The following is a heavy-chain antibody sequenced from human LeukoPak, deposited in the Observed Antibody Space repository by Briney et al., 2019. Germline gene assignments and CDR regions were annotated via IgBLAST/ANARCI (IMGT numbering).Heavy chain of an antibody. CDR3: ARDHPPPYGSGGWFDP. V-gene: IGHV1-18*04. J-gene: IGHJ5*02. Sequence: ASVKVSCKASGYTFISYGISWVRQAPGQGLEWMGWVSAYNDNINYAQKFQGRVTMTTDTSTRTAYMELRSLRSDDTAVYYCARDHPPPYGSGGWFDPWGQGTLSPSPQ. CDR1: GYTFISYG. CDR2: VSAYNDNI. D-gene: IGHD3-10*01.